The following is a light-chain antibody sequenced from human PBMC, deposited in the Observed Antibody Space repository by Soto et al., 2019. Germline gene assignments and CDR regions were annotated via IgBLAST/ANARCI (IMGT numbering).Light chain of an antibody. CDR3: QQYNNWPRT. J-gene: IGKJ1*01. CDR2: GAS. CDR1: QSVSNN. Sequence: ERVMTQSPATLSVSPGERAPLSCRASQSVSNNLAWYQQKLGQAPRLLIYGASTRATGIPARFSGSGSGTEFTLTISSLQSEDFEVYYCQQYNNWPRTFGQGTKVDIK. V-gene: IGKV3D-15*01.